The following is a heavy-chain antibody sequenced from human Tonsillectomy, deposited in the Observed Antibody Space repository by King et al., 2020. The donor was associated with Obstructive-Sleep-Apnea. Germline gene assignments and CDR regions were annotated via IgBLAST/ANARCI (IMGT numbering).Heavy chain of an antibody. V-gene: IGHV3-48*04. CDR2: ISSSSSTI. CDR1: GFTFSSYS. D-gene: IGHD4-23*01. Sequence: VQLVESGGGLVQPGGSLRLSCAASGFTFSSYSMNWVRQAPGKGLEWVSYISSSSSTIYYADSVKGRFTISRDNAKNSLYLQMNSLRAEDTAVYYRASRYYGGNSPHDYWGQGTLVTVSS. CDR3: ASRYYGGNSPHDY. J-gene: IGHJ4*02.